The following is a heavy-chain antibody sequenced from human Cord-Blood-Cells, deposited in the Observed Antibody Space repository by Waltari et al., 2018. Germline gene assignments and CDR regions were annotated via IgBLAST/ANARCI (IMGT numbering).Heavy chain of an antibody. V-gene: IGHV3-33*01. Sequence: QVQLVESGGGVVQPGRSLRLSCAASGFTFSSSGMHWVRQAPGKGLEWVAVIWYDGSNKYYADSVKGRLTISRDNSKNTLYLQMNSLRAEDTAVYYCARDDGSYYAFDIWGQGTMVTVSS. CDR3: ARDDGSYYAFDI. D-gene: IGHD1-26*01. J-gene: IGHJ3*02. CDR2: IWYDGSNK. CDR1: GFTFSSSG.